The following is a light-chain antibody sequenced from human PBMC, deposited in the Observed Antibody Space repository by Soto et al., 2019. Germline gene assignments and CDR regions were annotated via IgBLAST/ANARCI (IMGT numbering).Light chain of an antibody. CDR1: SGSVSTSYY. Sequence: TVVTQEPSFSVSPGGTVTLTCGLSSGSVSTSYYPTWIQQTPGHTPRTLIHSTNTRSSGVPDRFSGSILGNKAALTITGAQADDESDYYCVLYMGSGISIFGGGTKLTVL. J-gene: IGLJ2*01. CDR2: STN. V-gene: IGLV8-61*01. CDR3: VLYMGSGISI.